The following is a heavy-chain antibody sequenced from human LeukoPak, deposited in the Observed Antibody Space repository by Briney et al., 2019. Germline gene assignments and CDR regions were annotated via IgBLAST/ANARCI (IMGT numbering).Heavy chain of an antibody. CDR3: ARESYGWGYYYYYMDV. J-gene: IGHJ6*03. Sequence: PGGSLRLSCADSGFTFSDYYMSWIRQAPGKGLEWVSYISSSGSTIYYADSVKGRFTISRDNAKNSLYLQMNSLRAEDTAVYYCARESYGWGYYYYYMDVWGKGTTVTVSS. D-gene: IGHD2-8*02. V-gene: IGHV3-11*04. CDR1: GFTFSDYY. CDR2: ISSSGSTI.